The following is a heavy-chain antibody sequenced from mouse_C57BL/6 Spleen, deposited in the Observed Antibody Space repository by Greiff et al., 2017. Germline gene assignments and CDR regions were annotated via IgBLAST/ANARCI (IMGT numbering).Heavy chain of an antibody. J-gene: IGHJ2*01. CDR3: ARHAGSLYYFDY. D-gene: IGHD1-1*01. V-gene: IGHV5-6*02. CDR1: GFTFSSYG. Sequence: EVKLVESGGDLVKPGGSLKLSCAASGFTFSSYGMSWVRQTPDKRLEWVATISSGGSYTYYPDSVKGRFTISRDNAKNTLYLQMSSLKSEDTAMYYCARHAGSLYYFDYWGQGTTLTVSS. CDR2: ISSGGSYT.